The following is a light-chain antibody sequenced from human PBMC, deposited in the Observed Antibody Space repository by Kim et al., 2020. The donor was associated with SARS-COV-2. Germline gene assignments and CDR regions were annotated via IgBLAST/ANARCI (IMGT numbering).Light chain of an antibody. V-gene: IGKV3-15*01. Sequence: VAPAARATPACRASQRVGSNNARDRHRPGHAPRLLIQGAATRATGVPARFSGSGSGTEFTLTISSPQSEDFGVYDCRQYSDRPRAFGQRAKVDI. CDR1: QRVGSN. CDR2: GAA. J-gene: IGKJ2*01. CDR3: RQYSDRPRA.